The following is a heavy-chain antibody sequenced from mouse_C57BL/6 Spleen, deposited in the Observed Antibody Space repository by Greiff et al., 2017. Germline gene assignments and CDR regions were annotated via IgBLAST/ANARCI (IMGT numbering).Heavy chain of an antibody. CDR2: ISNLAYSI. Sequence: EVQRVESGGGLVQPGGSLKLSCAASGFTFSDYGMAWVRQAPRKGPEWVAFISNLAYSIYYADTVTGRFTISRENAKNTLYLEMSSLRSEDTAMYYCASLYYGSSYGYFDVWGTGTTVTVSS. D-gene: IGHD1-1*01. J-gene: IGHJ1*03. CDR1: GFTFSDYG. V-gene: IGHV5-15*01. CDR3: ASLYYGSSYGYFDV.